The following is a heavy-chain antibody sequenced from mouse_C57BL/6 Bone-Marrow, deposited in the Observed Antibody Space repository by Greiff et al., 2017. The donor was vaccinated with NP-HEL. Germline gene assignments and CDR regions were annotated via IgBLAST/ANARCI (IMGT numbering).Heavy chain of an antibody. CDR1: GYTFTSYW. CDR2: LSPPIFVT. V-gene: IGHV1-72*01. J-gene: IGHJ2*01. D-gene: IGHD2-1*01. CDR3: ASSTY. Sequence: QVQLQQPGAELVKPGASVKLSCKASGYTFTSYWMHWVKQRPGRGLEWIVMLSPPIFVTPSTETFPLKATLTVATPSRPAYMQLSSLTSEDSAVYYCASSTYWGQGTTLTVSS.